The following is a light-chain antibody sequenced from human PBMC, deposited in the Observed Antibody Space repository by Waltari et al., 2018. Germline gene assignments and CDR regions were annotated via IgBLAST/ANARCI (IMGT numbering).Light chain of an antibody. V-gene: IGLV4-69*01. CDR2: INRDGSH. J-gene: IGLJ3*02. CDR1: SGHTTYA. CDR3: QTWGPGIRV. Sequence: QLVLTQSPSASASLGASVKLTCPLSSGHTTYAIAWHQQQPLKGPRFLRKINRDGSHNKGDGIPDRFSGSISGADRYLTISGLQSEDEADYYCQTWGPGIRVFGGGTKVTVL.